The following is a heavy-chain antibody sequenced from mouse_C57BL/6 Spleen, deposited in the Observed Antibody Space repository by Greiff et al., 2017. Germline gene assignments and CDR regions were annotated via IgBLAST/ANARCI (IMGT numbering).Heavy chain of an antibody. Sequence: EVQGVESGGGLVKPGGSLKLSCAASGFTFSDYGMHWVRQAPEKGLEWVAYISSGSSTIYYADTVKGRFPISRDNAKNTLFLQMTSLRSEDTAMYYCARTTVVAPGFAYWGQGTLVTVSA. CDR1: GFTFSDYG. CDR2: ISSGSSTI. CDR3: ARTTVVAPGFAY. J-gene: IGHJ3*01. V-gene: IGHV5-17*01. D-gene: IGHD1-1*01.